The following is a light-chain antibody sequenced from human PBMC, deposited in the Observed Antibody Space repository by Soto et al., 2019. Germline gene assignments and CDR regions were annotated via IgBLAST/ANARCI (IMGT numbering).Light chain of an antibody. V-gene: IGLV2-14*01. Sequence: QSALTQPASVSGSPGQSITISCTGTSSDVGGYNYVSWYQQHPGKAPKLMIYDVSNRPSGVSNRFSGSKSGNTASLTISGLRAEDEAEYYCSSYTSSSTLGVVFGGGTKLTVL. CDR2: DVS. J-gene: IGLJ2*01. CDR1: SSDVGGYNY. CDR3: SSYTSSSTLGVV.